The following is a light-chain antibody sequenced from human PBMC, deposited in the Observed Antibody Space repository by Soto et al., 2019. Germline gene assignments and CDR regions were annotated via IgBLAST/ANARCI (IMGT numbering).Light chain of an antibody. V-gene: IGKV3-15*01. CDR2: GAS. CDR3: QQYNNWIT. CDR1: QSVSSN. J-gene: IGKJ5*01. Sequence: EILVTQSPRTLSFSPGERATLSCRASQSVSSNLAWYQQKPGQAPRLLIYGASTRATGIPARFSGSGSGTEFTLTISSLQSEDFAVYYCQQYNNWITFGQGTRLAIK.